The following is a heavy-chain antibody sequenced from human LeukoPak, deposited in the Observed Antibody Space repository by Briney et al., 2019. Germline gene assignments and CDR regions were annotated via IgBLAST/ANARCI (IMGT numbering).Heavy chain of an antibody. V-gene: IGHV1-2*02. CDR1: GYTFTGYY. Sequence: GASVKVSCKASGYTFTGYYMHWVRQAPGQGLEWMGWINPNSGGTNYAQKFQGRVTMTRDTSISTAYMELSRLRSDDTAVYYCAREARIEMATISTLDGWFDPWGQGTLVTVSS. D-gene: IGHD5-24*01. J-gene: IGHJ5*02. CDR3: AREARIEMATISTLDGWFDP. CDR2: INPNSGGT.